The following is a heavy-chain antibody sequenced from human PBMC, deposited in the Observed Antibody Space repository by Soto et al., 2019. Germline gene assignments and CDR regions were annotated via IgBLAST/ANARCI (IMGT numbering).Heavy chain of an antibody. J-gene: IGHJ6*02. D-gene: IGHD3-10*01. CDR3: ARSGSGSYYLDYYYGMDV. CDR2: INAGNGNT. CDR1: GYTFTSYA. Sequence: ASVKVSCKASGYTFTSYAMHWVRQAPGQRLEWMGWINAGNGNTKYSQKFQGRVTITRDTSASTAYMELSSLRSEDTAVYYCARSGSGSYYLDYYYGMDVWGQGTTVNVSS. V-gene: IGHV1-3*01.